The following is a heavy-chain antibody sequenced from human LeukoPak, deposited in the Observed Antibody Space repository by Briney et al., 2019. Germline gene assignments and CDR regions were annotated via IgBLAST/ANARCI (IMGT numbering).Heavy chain of an antibody. CDR3: ARRGYCSSTSCHDIYFDY. CDR2: IYYSGST. V-gene: IGHV4-39*01. Sequence: KPSETLSLTCTVSGGSISSSSYYWGWIRQPPGKGLEWIGSIYYSGSTYYNPSLKSRVTISVDTSKNQFSLKLSSVTAADTAVYYCARRGYCSSTSCHDIYFDYWGQGTLVTVSS. CDR1: GGSISSSSYY. J-gene: IGHJ4*02. D-gene: IGHD2-2*01.